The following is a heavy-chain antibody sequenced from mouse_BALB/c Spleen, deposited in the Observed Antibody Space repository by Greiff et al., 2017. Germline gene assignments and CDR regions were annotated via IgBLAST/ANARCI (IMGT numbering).Heavy chain of an antibody. CDR1: GYTFTDYA. Sequence: VQLVESGAELVRPGVSVKISCKGSGYTFTDYAMHWVKQSHAKSLEWIGVISTYYGDASYNQKFKGKATMTVDKSSSTAYMELARLTSEDSAIYYCARPGGYYYGSSYDYAMDYWGQGTSVTVSS. V-gene: IGHV1S137*01. CDR3: ARPGGYYYGSSYDYAMDY. CDR2: ISTYYGDA. J-gene: IGHJ4*01. D-gene: IGHD1-1*01.